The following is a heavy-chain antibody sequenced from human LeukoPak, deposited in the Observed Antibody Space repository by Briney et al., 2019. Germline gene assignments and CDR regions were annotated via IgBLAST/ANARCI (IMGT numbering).Heavy chain of an antibody. CDR1: GFTFSSYG. Sequence: PGGSLRLSCAASGFTFSSYGMHWVRQAPGKGLEWVAVISYDGSNKYYADSVKGRFTISRDNSKNTLYLQMNGLRAEDTAVYYCAKDRSGSYLINEFDYWGQGTLVTVSS. V-gene: IGHV3-30*18. J-gene: IGHJ4*02. D-gene: IGHD1-26*01. CDR2: ISYDGSNK. CDR3: AKDRSGSYLINEFDY.